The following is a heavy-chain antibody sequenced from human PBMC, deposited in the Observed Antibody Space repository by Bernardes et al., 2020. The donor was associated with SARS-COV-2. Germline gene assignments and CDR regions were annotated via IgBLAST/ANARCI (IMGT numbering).Heavy chain of an antibody. CDR2: IWYDGSNK. CDR3: ARDAYYYDRSGYYWGKYDYYGMDV. J-gene: IGHJ6*02. V-gene: IGHV3-33*01. Sequence: GGSLRLSCAASGFTFSSYGMHWVRQAPGKGLEWVAFIWYDGSNKNYADSVKGRFAISRDNSKNTLYLQMNNLRAEDTAVYYCARDAYYYDRSGYYWGKYDYYGMDVWGQGTTVTVSS. CDR1: GFTFSSYG. D-gene: IGHD3-22*01.